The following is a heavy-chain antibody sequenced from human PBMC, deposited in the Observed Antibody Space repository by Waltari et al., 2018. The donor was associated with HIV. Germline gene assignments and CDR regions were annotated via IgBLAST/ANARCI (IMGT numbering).Heavy chain of an antibody. Sequence: EVQLVESGGGLVQPGGSLRLSCAASGFTFTTSWVHWVRQAPGKGLVWVSSIKPDGTDTRYADSVKGRFTISRDNAKNTVYLQVNSLRGEDTSVYYCARGKDCGGGTCDGYHYYGMDVWGQGTTVTVSS. CDR1: GFTFTTSW. V-gene: IGHV3-74*01. J-gene: IGHJ6*02. CDR3: ARGKDCGGGTCDGYHYYGMDV. D-gene: IGHD2-15*01. CDR2: IKPDGTDT.